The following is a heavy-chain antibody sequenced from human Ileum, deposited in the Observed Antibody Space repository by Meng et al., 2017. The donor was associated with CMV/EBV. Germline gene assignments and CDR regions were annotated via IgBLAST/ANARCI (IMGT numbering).Heavy chain of an antibody. D-gene: IGHD6-6*01. J-gene: IGHJ4*02. V-gene: IGHV3-9*01. CDR2: NSWTSGSI. CDR3: AKIEAACLWVYYFDY. Sequence: SLRPSCAASGFSLHDYVMHWVRQAPGKGLEWVSGNSWTSGSIDYADSVKGRITISRDNAKHSLYLQMNSLRAEDTAFYYCAKIEAACLWVYYFDYWGQGTLVTVSS. CDR1: GFSLHDYV.